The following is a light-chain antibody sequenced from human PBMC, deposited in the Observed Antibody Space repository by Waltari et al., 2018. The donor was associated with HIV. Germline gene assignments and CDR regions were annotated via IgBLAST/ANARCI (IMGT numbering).Light chain of an antibody. CDR3: QQYNSFTWT. Sequence: DLPLTQSPSTLSESVGDRVTLTCRASQTISSWLAWYQQKPGKAPKLLIYKASTLESGVPSRFSGSGSGTEFTLTISSLQPDDFATYYCQQYNSFTWTFGQGTKVEIK. J-gene: IGKJ1*01. CDR1: QTISSW. V-gene: IGKV1-5*03. CDR2: KAS.